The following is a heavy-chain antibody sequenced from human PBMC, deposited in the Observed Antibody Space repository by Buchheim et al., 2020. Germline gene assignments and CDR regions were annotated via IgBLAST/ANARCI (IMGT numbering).Heavy chain of an antibody. D-gene: IGHD2-15*01. CDR3: ARVTYCSGGSCELVGYFDY. V-gene: IGHV4-31*03. Sequence: QVQLQESGPGLVKPSQTLSLTCTVSGGSISSGGYYWSWMRQHPGKGLEWIGYIYYSGSTYYNPSLKSRVTITVDTSKTQFFLKLGSVTAADTAVYYCARVTYCSGGSCELVGYFDYWGQGTL. CDR2: IYYSGST. CDR1: GGSISSGGYY. J-gene: IGHJ4*02.